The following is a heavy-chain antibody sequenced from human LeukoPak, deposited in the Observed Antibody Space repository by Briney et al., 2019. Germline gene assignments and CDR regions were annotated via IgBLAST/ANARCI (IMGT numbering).Heavy chain of an antibody. Sequence: SETLSLTCTVSGGSISSSSYYWGWIRRPPGKGLEWIGSIYYSGSTYYNPSLRSRVTISVDTSKNQFSLRLGSVTAADTAVYYCARVQSRLSWFDPWGQGTLVTVSS. CDR3: ARVQSRLSWFDP. CDR1: GGSISSSSYY. V-gene: IGHV4-39*07. CDR2: IYYSGST. J-gene: IGHJ5*02.